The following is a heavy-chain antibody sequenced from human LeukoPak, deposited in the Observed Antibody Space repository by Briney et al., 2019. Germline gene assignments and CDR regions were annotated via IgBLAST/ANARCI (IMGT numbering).Heavy chain of an antibody. J-gene: IGHJ4*02. CDR3: ARSTVATADY. Sequence: SETLSLTCTVYGGSFSGYYWSWIRQPPGKGLEWIGEINHSGSTNYNPSLKSRVTISVDTSKNQFSLKLSSVTAADTAVYYCARSTVATADYWGQGTLVTVSS. V-gene: IGHV4-34*01. CDR1: GGSFSGYY. D-gene: IGHD4-17*01. CDR2: INHSGST.